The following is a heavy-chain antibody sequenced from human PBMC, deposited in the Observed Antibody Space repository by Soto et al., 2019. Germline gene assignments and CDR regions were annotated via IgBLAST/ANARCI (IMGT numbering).Heavy chain of an antibody. Sequence: SETLSLTCTVSGGSISSSSYYWGWIRQPPGKGLEWIGSIYYSGSTYYNPSLKSRVTISVDTSKNQFSLKLSSVTAADTAVYYCARITGAGKVYWGQGTLVTVSS. CDR3: ARITGAGKVY. J-gene: IGHJ4*02. D-gene: IGHD3-10*01. CDR2: IYYSGST. CDR1: GGSISSSSYY. V-gene: IGHV4-39*01.